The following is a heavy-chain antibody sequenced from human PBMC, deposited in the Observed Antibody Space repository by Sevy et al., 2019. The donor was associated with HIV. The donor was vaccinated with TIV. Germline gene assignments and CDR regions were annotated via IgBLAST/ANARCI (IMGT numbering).Heavy chain of an antibody. CDR3: ARVAVSYCTNDCYHRFDY. V-gene: IGHV3-30-3*01. J-gene: IGHJ4*02. CDR1: GFSFSHYA. D-gene: IGHD2-8*01. Sequence: GGSLRLSCAVSGFSFSHYAFHWVRQAPGKGLEWVSLISYDGTYKYYADPVKGRFTIPRDNSKNTLYLQMNSLRGNDTAVYYCARVAVSYCTNDCYHRFDYWGPGALVTVSS. CDR2: ISYDGTYK.